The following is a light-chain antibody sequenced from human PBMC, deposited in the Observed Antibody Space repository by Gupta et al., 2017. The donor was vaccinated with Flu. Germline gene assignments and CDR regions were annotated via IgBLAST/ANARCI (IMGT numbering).Light chain of an antibody. V-gene: IGLV2-14*01. CDR1: SSDVGRSDS. J-gene: IGLJ1*01. CDR3: SSDTSISTFDV. Sequence: QSALPHPASVSAAPGHTITISCTGTSSDVGRSDSVSWYQQHPGNAPNLLIYDVSNRPSGVSSRFSGSKSGNTASLTISGLQAEDETDYYCSSDTSISTFDVFGAGTKVTVL. CDR2: DVS.